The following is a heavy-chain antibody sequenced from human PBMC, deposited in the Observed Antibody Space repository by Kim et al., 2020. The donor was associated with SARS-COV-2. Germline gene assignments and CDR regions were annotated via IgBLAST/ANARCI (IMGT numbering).Heavy chain of an antibody. Sequence: STNYHPPLKSRVTISVDTSKNQFSLRLTSVTAADTAVYYCARGRGGLIDYWGQGTLVTVSS. CDR3: ARGRGGLIDY. CDR2: ST. J-gene: IGHJ4*02. V-gene: IGHV4-59*09. D-gene: IGHD3-16*01.